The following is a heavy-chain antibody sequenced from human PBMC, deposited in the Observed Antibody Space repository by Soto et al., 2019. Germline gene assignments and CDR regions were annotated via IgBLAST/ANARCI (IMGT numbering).Heavy chain of an antibody. D-gene: IGHD5-12*01. Sequence: QVQLVQSGAEVKKPGASVKVSCKASGYTFTSYAMHWVRQAPGQRLEWMGWINAGNGNTKYSQKFQGRVTITRDTAASTAYMELSSLRSEDTAVYYCARGGRKDIVATIGDYWGQGTLVTGSS. CDR3: ARGGRKDIVATIGDY. CDR2: INAGNGNT. J-gene: IGHJ4*02. V-gene: IGHV1-3*01. CDR1: GYTFTSYA.